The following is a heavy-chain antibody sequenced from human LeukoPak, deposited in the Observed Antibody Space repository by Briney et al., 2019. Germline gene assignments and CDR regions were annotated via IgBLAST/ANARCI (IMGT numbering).Heavy chain of an antibody. J-gene: IGHJ4*02. D-gene: IGHD3-10*01. V-gene: IGHV3-21*01. CDR2: ISSGSSFT. Sequence: PGGSLRLSCAASGFTFSSYSMNWVRQAPGKGLEWVSSISSGSSFTYDADSVKGRVTISRDHAKNSLYLQMNSLRAEDTAVYYCARDSSGSDHFDNWGQGTLVTVSS. CDR3: ARDSSGSDHFDN. CDR1: GFTFSSYS.